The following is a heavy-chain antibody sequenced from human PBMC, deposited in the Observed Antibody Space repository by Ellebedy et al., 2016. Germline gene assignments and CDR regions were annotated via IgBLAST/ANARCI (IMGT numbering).Heavy chain of an antibody. J-gene: IGHJ4*02. D-gene: IGHD3-10*01. CDR3: ARIDMVRGGVAY. V-gene: IGHV1-2*02. CDR1: GYTFTGQY. CDR2: INPNSGGT. Sequence: ASVKVSCXASGYTFTGQYIHWVRQAPGQGLEWMGWINPNSGGTNYAQKFQGRVTMTRDTSINTAYMELSSLRSDDTAVYYCARIDMVRGGVAYWGQGTLATVSS.